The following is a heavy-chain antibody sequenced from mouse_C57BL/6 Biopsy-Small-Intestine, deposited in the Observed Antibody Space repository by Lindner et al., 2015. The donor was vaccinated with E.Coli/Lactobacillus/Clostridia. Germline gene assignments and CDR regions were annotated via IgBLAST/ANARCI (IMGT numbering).Heavy chain of an antibody. CDR1: GGTFSSYA. D-gene: IGHD1-1*01. CDR2: IIPIFGTA. J-gene: IGHJ1*01. CDR3: ARPYRGYSSGWYYYYGMDV. V-gene: IGHV1-81*01. Sequence: SVKVSCKASGGTFSSYAISWVRQAPGQGLEWMGGIIPIFGTANYAQKFQGRVTITADESTSTAYMELSSLRSEDTAVYYCARPYRGYSSGWYYYYGMDVWGQGTTVTVSS.